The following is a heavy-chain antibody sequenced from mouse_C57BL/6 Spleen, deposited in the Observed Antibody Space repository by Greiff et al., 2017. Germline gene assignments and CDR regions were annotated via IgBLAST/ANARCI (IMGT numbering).Heavy chain of an antibody. Sequence: VQLQQSGAELVRPGASVTLSCKASGYTFTDYEMHWVKQTPVHGLEWIGAIDPETGGTAYNQKFKGKAILTADNSSSTAYMELRSLTSEDSAVYYCTRFPYYSNVGGWFDYWGQGTTLTVSS. V-gene: IGHV1-15*01. CDR1: GYTFTDYE. CDR2: IDPETGGT. J-gene: IGHJ2*01. D-gene: IGHD2-5*01. CDR3: TRFPYYSNVGGWFDY.